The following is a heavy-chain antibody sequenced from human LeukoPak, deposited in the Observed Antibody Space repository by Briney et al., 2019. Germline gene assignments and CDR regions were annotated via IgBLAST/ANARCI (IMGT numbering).Heavy chain of an antibody. Sequence: GGSLRLSCAASGFTVSSNFMSWVRLAPGEGLECVSVIYSVGKTCYAEAVKGRFTISRDNSKNTLYLQMNRLRPEDTAVYYCAREGRYDILTAYYPLNNWGQGARVTVSS. D-gene: IGHD3-9*01. J-gene: IGHJ4*02. CDR3: AREGRYDILTAYYPLNN. CDR1: GFTVSSNF. CDR2: IYSVGKT. V-gene: IGHV3-66*01.